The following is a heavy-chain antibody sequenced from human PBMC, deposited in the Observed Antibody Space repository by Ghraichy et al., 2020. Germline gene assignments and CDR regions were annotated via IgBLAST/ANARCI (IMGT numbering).Heavy chain of an antibody. Sequence: GGSLRLSCVASGFTFSNAWMNWVRQAPGTGLEWVGRIKSEVSGGTADYPAPVKGRFTISRDDSKNTLYLQMNSLKTEDTAVYYCATDAPYYYGSGSKIDACDLWGQGTMVTVSS. V-gene: IGHV3-15*01. J-gene: IGHJ3*01. CDR2: IKSEVSGGTA. CDR1: GFTFSNAW. CDR3: ATDAPYYYGSGSKIDACDL. D-gene: IGHD3-10*01.